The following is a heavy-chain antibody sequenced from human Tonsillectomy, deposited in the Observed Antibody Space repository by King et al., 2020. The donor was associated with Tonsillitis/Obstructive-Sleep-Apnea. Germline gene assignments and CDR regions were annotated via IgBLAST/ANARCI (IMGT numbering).Heavy chain of an antibody. CDR2: SKSKTDGGTT. CDR1: GFTFSNAW. J-gene: IGHJ4*02. CDR3: ATRASPY. V-gene: IGHV3-15*01. Sequence: VQLVESGGGLVKPGGSLRLSCAASGFTFSNAWMTWVRQAPGKGLEWVGRSKSKTDGGTTDYTAPVKGRFTISRDDSKNTLYLQMNSLKTEDTAVYYCATRASPYWGQGTLVTVSS.